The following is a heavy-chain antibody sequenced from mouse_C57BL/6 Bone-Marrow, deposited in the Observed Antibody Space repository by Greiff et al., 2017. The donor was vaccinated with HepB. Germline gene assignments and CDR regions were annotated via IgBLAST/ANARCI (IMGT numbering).Heavy chain of an antibody. J-gene: IGHJ4*01. D-gene: IGHD2-4*01. CDR1: GYTFTSYW. Sequence: QVQLKQSGAELVKPGASVKLSCKASGYTFTSYWMHWVKQRPGQGLEWIGMIHPNSGSTNYNEKFKSKATLTVDKSSSTAYMQLSSLTSEDSAVYYCARDDYPTYAMDYWGQGTSVTVSS. V-gene: IGHV1-64*01. CDR3: ARDDYPTYAMDY. CDR2: IHPNSGST.